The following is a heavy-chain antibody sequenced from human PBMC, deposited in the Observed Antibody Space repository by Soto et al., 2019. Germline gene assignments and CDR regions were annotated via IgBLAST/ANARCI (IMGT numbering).Heavy chain of an antibody. V-gene: IGHV1-18*01. J-gene: IGHJ4*02. D-gene: IGHD2-2*01. Sequence: ASVKVSCKASGYTFTSYGISWVRQAPGQGLEWMGWISAYNGNTDYPQKLQGRVTMTTDTSTSTAYMELRSLRSDDTAVYYCAREGYCISTSCYVSALDYWGQGTLVTVS. CDR3: AREGYCISTSCYVSALDY. CDR1: GYTFTSYG. CDR2: ISAYNGNT.